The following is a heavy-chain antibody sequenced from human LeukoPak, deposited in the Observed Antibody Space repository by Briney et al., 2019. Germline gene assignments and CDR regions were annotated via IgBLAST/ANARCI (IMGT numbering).Heavy chain of an antibody. V-gene: IGHV4-38-2*01. CDR3: AKVGAYGDYARHDY. J-gene: IGHJ4*02. D-gene: IGHD4-17*01. CDR1: GYSIRSGSY. Sequence: SETLSLTCDVSGYSIRSGSYWGWIRQPPGEGLEWIGCMFHSGDTYHNPSLKSRVTIPADTSKNQFSLKLTSVTAADTAVYYCAKVGAYGDYARHDYWGQGTLVTVSS. CDR2: MFHSGDT.